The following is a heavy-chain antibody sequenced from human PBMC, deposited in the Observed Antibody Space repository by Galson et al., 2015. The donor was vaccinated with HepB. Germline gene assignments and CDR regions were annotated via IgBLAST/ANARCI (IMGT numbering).Heavy chain of an antibody. V-gene: IGHV4-34*01. Sequence: SETLSLTCAVYGGAFSNYYWSWIRQSPGRGLEWLWGINSIRGTTYKPSLKSRVTMSGDTSKSQFSLKMTSGTAADTAVYYCARGAEVSPGMRRTKPRRPFDYWGQGTLVTVSS. J-gene: IGHJ4*02. CDR2: INSIRGT. CDR3: ARGAEVSPGMRRTKPRRPFDY. D-gene: IGHD3-10*01. CDR1: GGAFSNYY.